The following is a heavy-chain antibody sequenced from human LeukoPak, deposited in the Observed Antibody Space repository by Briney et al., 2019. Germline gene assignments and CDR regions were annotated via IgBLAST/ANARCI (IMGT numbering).Heavy chain of an antibody. J-gene: IGHJ4*02. V-gene: IGHV4-38-2*02. Sequence: PSETLSLTCTVSGYSISSGYYWGWIRQPPGKGLEWIGSIYHSGSTYYNPSLKSRVTISVDTSKNQFSLKLSSVTAADTAVYYCARVSQSIAAAGTGEVDYWGQGTLVTVSS. D-gene: IGHD6-13*01. CDR3: ARVSQSIAAAGTGEVDY. CDR2: IYHSGST. CDR1: GYSISSGYY.